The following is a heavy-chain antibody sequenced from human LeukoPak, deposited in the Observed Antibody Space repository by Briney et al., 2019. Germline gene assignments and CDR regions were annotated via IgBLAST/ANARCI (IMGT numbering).Heavy chain of an antibody. V-gene: IGHV3-21*01. Sequence: GGSLRLSCAASGFTFSSYSMNWVRQAPGKGLEWVSSISSSSSYIYYADSVKGRFTISRDNAKNSLYLQMNSLRAEDTAVYYCARDGGRKYSSSGYFDYWGQGTLVTVSS. J-gene: IGHJ4*02. D-gene: IGHD6-13*01. CDR1: GFTFSSYS. CDR2: ISSSSSYI. CDR3: ARDGGRKYSSSGYFDY.